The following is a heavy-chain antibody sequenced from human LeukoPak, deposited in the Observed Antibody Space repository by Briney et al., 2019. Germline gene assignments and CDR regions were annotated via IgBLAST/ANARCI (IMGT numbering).Heavy chain of an antibody. CDR2: IIPIFGTA. Sequence: ASVKVSCKASGGTFSSYAISWVRQAPGQGLEWMGGIIPIFGTANYAQKFQGRVTITADKSTSTAYMELSSLRSEDTAVYYCAREGRGRIAAAGRDYFDYWGQGTLVTVSS. CDR3: AREGRGRIAAAGRDYFDY. CDR1: GGTFSSYA. D-gene: IGHD6-13*01. J-gene: IGHJ4*02. V-gene: IGHV1-69*06.